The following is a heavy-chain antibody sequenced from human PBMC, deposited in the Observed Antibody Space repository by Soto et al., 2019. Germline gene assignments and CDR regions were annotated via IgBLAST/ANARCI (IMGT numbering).Heavy chain of an antibody. D-gene: IGHD3-16*01. J-gene: IGHJ6*03. CDR3: ARGGYGPISPGSRLYYYYYMDV. V-gene: IGHV1-46*03. CDR2: INPSDGTT. CDR1: GYIFRNNY. Sequence: QVLLVQSGAEVKPPGASLTVSCKASGYIFRNNYVHWVRQAPGQGLEWMGIINPSDGTTSYAREFVGRVSLTRDMSTTTFYMDLSSLRSEDSAVYYCARGGYGPISPGSRLYYYYYMDVWGRGTTVTVSS.